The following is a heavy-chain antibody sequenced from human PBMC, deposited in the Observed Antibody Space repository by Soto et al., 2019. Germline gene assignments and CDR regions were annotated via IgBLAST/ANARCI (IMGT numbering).Heavy chain of an antibody. Sequence: ASVKVSCKASGYTFTSYGISWVRQAPGQGLEWMGWIVVGSGNTNYAQKFQERVTITRDMSTSTAYMELSSLRSEDTGVYYCAADFYDILTGTNWFDPWGQGTLVTVSS. CDR2: IVVGSGNT. CDR1: GYTFTSYG. J-gene: IGHJ5*02. V-gene: IGHV1-58*02. D-gene: IGHD3-9*01. CDR3: AADFYDILTGTNWFDP.